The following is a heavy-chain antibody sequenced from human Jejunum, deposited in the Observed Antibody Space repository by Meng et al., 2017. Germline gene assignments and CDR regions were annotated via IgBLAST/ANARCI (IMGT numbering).Heavy chain of an antibody. J-gene: IGHJ4*02. CDR2: IYYSGTA. V-gene: IGHV4-31*03. Sequence: QVQLQESGPGLVKPPQSLSLTCTVSGCPVSSAGYYWRWIRQLPGKGLEWIGYIYYSGTAYYNPSLKSRATISLDTSENQFSLKLSFVLAADTAVYYCARDRPTPDFLAVAGTFDYWGQGILVTVSS. CDR1: GCPVSSAGYY. D-gene: IGHD6-19*01. CDR3: ARDRPTPDFLAVAGTFDY.